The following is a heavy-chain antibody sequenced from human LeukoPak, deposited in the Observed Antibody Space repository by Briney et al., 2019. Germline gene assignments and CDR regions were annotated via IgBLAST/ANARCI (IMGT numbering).Heavy chain of an antibody. V-gene: IGHV4-59*01. CDR2: IYYSGST. J-gene: IGHJ4*02. CDR3: ARFRYYDFWSGYYSQEYYFDY. CDR1: GGSISSYY. D-gene: IGHD3-3*01. Sequence: SETLSLTCTVSGGSISSYYWSWIRQPPGKGLEWIGYIYYSGSTNYNPSLKSRVTISVDTSKNQFSLKLSSVTAADMAVYYCARFRYYDFWSGYYSQEYYFDYWGQGTLVTVSS.